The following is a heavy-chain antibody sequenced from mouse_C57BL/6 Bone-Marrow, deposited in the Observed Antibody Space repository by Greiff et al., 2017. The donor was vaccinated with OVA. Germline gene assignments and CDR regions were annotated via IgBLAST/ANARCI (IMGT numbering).Heavy chain of an antibody. CDR3: TTVYYGSSSWFAY. CDR1: GFNIKDDY. J-gene: IGHJ3*01. Sequence: EVQLQESGAELVRPGASVKLSCTASGFNIKDDYMHWVKQRPEQGLEWFGWIDPENGDTEYASKFQGKATITADTSSNTAYLQLSSLTSEDTAVYYCTTVYYGSSSWFAYWGQGTLVTVSA. D-gene: IGHD1-1*01. V-gene: IGHV14-4*01. CDR2: IDPENGDT.